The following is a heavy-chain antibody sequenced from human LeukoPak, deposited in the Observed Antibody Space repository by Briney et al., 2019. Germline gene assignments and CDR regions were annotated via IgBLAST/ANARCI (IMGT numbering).Heavy chain of an antibody. CDR3: AMTTVAYFDY. J-gene: IGHJ4*02. D-gene: IGHD4-23*01. V-gene: IGHV4-30-4*01. Sequence: SETLSLTCTVSGGSISSGDYYWSWIRQPPGKGPEWIGYIYYSGSTYYNPSLKSRVTISVDTSKNQFSLKLSSVTAADTAVYYCAMTTVAYFDYWGQGTLVTVSS. CDR2: IYYSGST. CDR1: GGSISSGDYY.